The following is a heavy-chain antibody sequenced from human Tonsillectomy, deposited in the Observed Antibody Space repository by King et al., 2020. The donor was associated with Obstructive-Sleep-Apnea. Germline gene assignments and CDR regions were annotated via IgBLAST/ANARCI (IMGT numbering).Heavy chain of an antibody. Sequence: VQLQESGPGLVKPSETLSLTCSVSGGSISTYYWSWIRQTPGKGLEWIGSIYYSGSTTYNPSLKSRVTISVDTSKNQFSLQLRSVTAADTAVYNCARGGGGLDSWGQGTLVTVSS. D-gene: IGHD3-16*01. J-gene: IGHJ4*02. V-gene: IGHV4-59*01. CDR2: IYYSGST. CDR3: ARGGGGLDS. CDR1: GGSISTYY.